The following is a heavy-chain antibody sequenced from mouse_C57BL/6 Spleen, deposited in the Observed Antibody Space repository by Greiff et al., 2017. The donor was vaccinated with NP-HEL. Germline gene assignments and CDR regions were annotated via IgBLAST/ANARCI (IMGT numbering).Heavy chain of an antibody. CDR2: ISSGGSYT. CDR3: ARQVTTVVFDY. D-gene: IGHD1-1*01. V-gene: IGHV5-6*01. Sequence: EVHLVESGGDLVKPGGSLKLSCAASGFTFSSSGMSWVRQTPDKRLEWVATISSGGSYTYYPDSVKGRFTISRDNAKNTLYLQMSSLKSEDTAMYYCARQVTTVVFDYWGQGTTLTVSS. CDR1: GFTFSSSG. J-gene: IGHJ2*01.